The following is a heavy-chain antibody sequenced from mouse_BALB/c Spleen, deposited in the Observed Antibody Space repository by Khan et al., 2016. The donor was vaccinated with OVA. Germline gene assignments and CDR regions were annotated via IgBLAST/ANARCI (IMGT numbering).Heavy chain of an antibody. V-gene: IGHV5-6*01. Sequence: EVELVESGGDLVKPGGSLKLSCAASGFTFSSYGMSWVRQTPDKRLEWVAAISSCGSYTYYADSLKGRFTISRDNAKNTLYLQMSSLKSEDTAMYYCASQPCYYEDSAMDYWGQGTSVTVSS. CDR3: ASQPCYYEDSAMDY. D-gene: IGHD1-1*01. CDR2: ISSCGSYT. CDR1: GFTFSSYG. J-gene: IGHJ4*01.